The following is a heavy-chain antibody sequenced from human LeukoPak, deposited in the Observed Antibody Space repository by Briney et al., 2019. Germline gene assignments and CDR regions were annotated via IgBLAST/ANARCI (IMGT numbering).Heavy chain of an antibody. D-gene: IGHD4-23*01. V-gene: IGHV3-23*01. CDR1: GFTFSSYA. CDR3: AKDSAVAVTTLIDY. Sequence: PGGSLRLSCAASGFTFSSYAMSWVRQAPGKGLEWVSAISGSGGSTYYADSVKGRFTISRDNSKNTLYLQMNSLRAGDTAVYYCAKDSAVAVTTLIDYWGQGTLVTVSS. J-gene: IGHJ4*02. CDR2: ISGSGGST.